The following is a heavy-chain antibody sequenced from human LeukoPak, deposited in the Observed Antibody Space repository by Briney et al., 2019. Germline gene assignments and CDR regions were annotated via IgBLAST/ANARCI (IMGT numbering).Heavy chain of an antibody. J-gene: IGHJ4*02. CDR1: GYSISSGYY. V-gene: IGHV4-38-2*01. Sequence: SETLSLTCAVSGYSISSGYYWGWIRQPPRKGLEWIGSIYHSGSTYYNPSLKSRVTISVDTSKNQFSLKLSSVTAADTAVYYCARRLVVLQGFDYWGQGTLVTVSS. CDR3: ARRLVVLQGFDY. CDR2: IYHSGST. D-gene: IGHD3-16*02.